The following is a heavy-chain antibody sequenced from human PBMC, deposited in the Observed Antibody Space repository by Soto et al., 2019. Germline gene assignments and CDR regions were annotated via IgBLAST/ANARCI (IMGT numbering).Heavy chain of an antibody. CDR2: ISGSGVGT. V-gene: IGHV3-23*01. CDR1: GFTFGNYG. D-gene: IGHD3-10*01. CDR3: AKLYYYGSGRGYFDS. Sequence: VQLLESGGGLVQPGGSLRLSCAASGFTFGNYGMSWVRQAPGKGLEWVSVISGSGVGTYYGDAVKGRFTISRDNSKSTLYLQMSSLTAEDTAVYYCAKLYYYGSGRGYFDSWGQGPMVTVSS. J-gene: IGHJ4*02.